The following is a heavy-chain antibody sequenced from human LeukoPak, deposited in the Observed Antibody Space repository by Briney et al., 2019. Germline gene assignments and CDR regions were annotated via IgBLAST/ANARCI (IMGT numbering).Heavy chain of an antibody. J-gene: IGHJ6*03. CDR3: ARIPGRLRADYYYYYMDV. D-gene: IGHD5-12*01. CDR2: ISAYNGNT. CDR1: GYTFISYG. Sequence: ASVKVSCKASGYTFISYGISWVRQAPGQGLEWMGWISAYNGNTNYAQKLQGRVTMTTDTSTSTAYMELRSLRSDDTAVYYCARIPGRLRADYYYYYMDVWGKGTTVTVSS. V-gene: IGHV1-18*01.